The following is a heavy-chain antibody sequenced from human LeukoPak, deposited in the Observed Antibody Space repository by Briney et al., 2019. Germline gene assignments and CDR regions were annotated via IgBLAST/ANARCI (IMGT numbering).Heavy chain of an antibody. CDR1: GGSISSSSYY. Sequence: PSETLSLTCTVSGGSISSSSYYWGWIRQPPGKGLEWIGSIFYSGSTYYNPSLKSRVTISADTSKNRFSLKLSSVTAADMAVYYCARAGSESYYAGHYYYGMDVWGQGTTVTVSS. D-gene: IGHD3-10*01. CDR2: IFYSGST. V-gene: IGHV4-39*01. CDR3: ARAGSESYYAGHYYYGMDV. J-gene: IGHJ6*02.